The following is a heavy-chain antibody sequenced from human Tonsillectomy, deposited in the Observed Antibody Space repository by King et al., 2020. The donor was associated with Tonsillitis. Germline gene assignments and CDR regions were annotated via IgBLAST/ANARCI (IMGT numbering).Heavy chain of an antibody. CDR2: ISSNGYT. Sequence: SWVRQSPGMPLEWIGNISSNGYTNYNPSLQSRLSTSFDTSKNQFSLNRNSVTAADTAVYYCARGTVVDLVGGLMEFYVDSGGPVTLITVSS. D-gene: IGHD2-15*01. CDR3: ARGTVVDLVGGLMEFYVDS. J-gene: IGHJ4*02. V-gene: IGHV4-59*01.